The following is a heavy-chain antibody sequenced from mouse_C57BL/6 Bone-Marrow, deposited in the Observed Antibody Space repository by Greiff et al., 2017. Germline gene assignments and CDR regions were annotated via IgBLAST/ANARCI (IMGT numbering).Heavy chain of an antibody. D-gene: IGHD2-3*01. V-gene: IGHV1-80*01. J-gene: IGHJ2*01. CDR3: ARSRLLDYYVDD. CDR2: IYPGDGDT. CDR1: GYAFSSYW. Sequence: QVQLQQSGAELVKPGASVKLSCKASGYAFSSYWMNWVKQRPGTGLEWIGQIYPGDGDTNYNGKFKGKATLTADKSSSTAYKQLSSLTSEDSAVYFCARSRLLDYYVDDWGQGTTLTVSS.